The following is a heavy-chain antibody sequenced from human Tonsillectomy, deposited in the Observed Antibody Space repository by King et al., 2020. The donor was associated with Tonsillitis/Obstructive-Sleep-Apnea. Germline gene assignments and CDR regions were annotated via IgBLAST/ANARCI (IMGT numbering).Heavy chain of an antibody. J-gene: IGHJ4*02. CDR2: IDPNSAGT. Sequence: VQLVESGAEVKKPGASVKVSCTPSPANGHYVHWVRQAPGQGLEWMGWIDPNSAGTKYAQKFQDRVTMTRDTSINTAYMELSSLSSDDTAVYYRAQVRGGWGQGTLLTVSS. V-gene: IGHV1-2*02. CDR3: AQVRGG. CDR1: PANGHY. D-gene: IGHD3-10*01.